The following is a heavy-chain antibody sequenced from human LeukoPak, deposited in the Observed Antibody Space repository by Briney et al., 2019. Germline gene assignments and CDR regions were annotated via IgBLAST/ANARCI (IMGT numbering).Heavy chain of an antibody. CDR3: ASGGSTSWLNYFDY. Sequence: PSQTLSLTCTVSGGSISSGGYYWSWIRQHPGKGLEWIGYIYYSGSTYYNPSLKSRVTISVDTSKNQFSLKLSSVTAADTAVYYCASGGSTSWLNYFDYWGQGTLVTVSS. J-gene: IGHJ4*02. CDR1: GGSISSGGYY. D-gene: IGHD2-2*01. V-gene: IGHV4-31*03. CDR2: IYYSGST.